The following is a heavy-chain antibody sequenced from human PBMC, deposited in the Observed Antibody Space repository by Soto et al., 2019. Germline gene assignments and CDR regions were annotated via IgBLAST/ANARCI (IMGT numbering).Heavy chain of an antibody. V-gene: IGHV6-1*01. Sequence: SQTLSLTCAISGDSVSSNSAAWNWIRQSPSRGLEWLGRTYYRSKWYNDYAVSVKSRITINPDTSKNQFSLQLNSVTPEDTAVYYCARDVQDAPRDFWSGYYTGWFDPWGQGTLVTVSS. CDR1: GDSVSSNSAA. J-gene: IGHJ5*02. D-gene: IGHD3-3*01. CDR3: ARDVQDAPRDFWSGYYTGWFDP. CDR2: TYYRSKWYN.